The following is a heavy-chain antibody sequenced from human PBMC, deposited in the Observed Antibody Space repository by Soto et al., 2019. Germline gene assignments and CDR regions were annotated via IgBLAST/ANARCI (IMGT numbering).Heavy chain of an antibody. V-gene: IGHV3-23*01. D-gene: IGHD2-15*01. Sequence: GGSLRLSCAASGFTFSSYAMSWVRQAPGKGLEWVSAISGSGGSTYYADSVKGRFTISRDNSKNTLYLQMNSLRAEDTAVYYCAKRNIGYCSGGSCYRNYYYMDVWGKGTTVTVSS. CDR3: AKRNIGYCSGGSCYRNYYYMDV. CDR2: ISGSGGST. J-gene: IGHJ6*03. CDR1: GFTFSSYA.